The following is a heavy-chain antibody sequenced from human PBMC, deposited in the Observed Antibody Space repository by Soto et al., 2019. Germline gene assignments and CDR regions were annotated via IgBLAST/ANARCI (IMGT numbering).Heavy chain of an antibody. CDR1: GGTFSSYA. CDR3: ARGIAAQPLWQNWFDP. Sequence: VKVSCKASGGTFSSYAISWVRQAPGQGLEWMGGIIPIFGTANYAQKFQGRVTITADESTSTAYMELSSLRSEDTAVYYCARGIAAQPLWQNWFDPWGQGTLVTVAS. V-gene: IGHV1-69*01. CDR2: IIPIFGTA. J-gene: IGHJ5*02. D-gene: IGHD6-13*01.